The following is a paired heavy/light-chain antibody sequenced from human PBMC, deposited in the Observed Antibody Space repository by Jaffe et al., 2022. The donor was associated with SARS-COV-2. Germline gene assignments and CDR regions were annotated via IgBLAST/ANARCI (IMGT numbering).Light chain of an antibody. Sequence: QSALTQAASVSGSPGQSITISCTGTSSDVGAYDHVSWYQQDPGKAPKLVIYEVTQRPSGVSHRFSGTKSGNTASLTISGLQAEDEADYYCCSYARSGIWVFGGGTKLTVL. CDR1: SSDVGAYDH. CDR3: CSYARSGIWV. CDR2: EVT. V-gene: IGLV2-23*02. J-gene: IGLJ3*02.
Heavy chain of an antibody. Sequence: EVQLVESGGGLVQWGGSLRLSCAASGFTFSNHAMNWVRQAPGKGLEWLAYINAAGTAISYADFVRGRFTMSRENAKNSLFLQMNSLRDEDTALYYCARDQDWASDFWGQGTMVTVSS. D-gene: IGHD3-9*01. V-gene: IGHV3-48*02. CDR1: GFTFSNHA. J-gene: IGHJ3*01. CDR3: ARDQDWASDF. CDR2: INAAGTAI.